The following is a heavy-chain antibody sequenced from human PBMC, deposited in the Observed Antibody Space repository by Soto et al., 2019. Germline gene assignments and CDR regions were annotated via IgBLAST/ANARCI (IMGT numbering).Heavy chain of an antibody. V-gene: IGHV3-23*01. CDR3: AKDAVEMATISYYFDY. CDR1: GFTFSSYA. CDR2: ISGSGGST. D-gene: IGHD5-12*01. Sequence: EVQLLESGGGLVQPGGSLRLSCAASGFTFSSYAMSWVRQSPGNGLEWVSAISGSGGSTYYADSVKGRFTISRDNSKNTLYLQMNSLRAEDTAVYYCAKDAVEMATISYYFDYWGQGTLVTVSS. J-gene: IGHJ4*02.